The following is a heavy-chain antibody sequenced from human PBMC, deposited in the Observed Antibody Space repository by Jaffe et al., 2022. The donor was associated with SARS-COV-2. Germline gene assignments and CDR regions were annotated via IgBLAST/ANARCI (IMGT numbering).Heavy chain of an antibody. CDR2: ISYDGSNK. V-gene: IGHV3-30*18. D-gene: IGHD3-22*01. Sequence: QVQLVESGGGVVQPGRSLRLSCAASGFTFSSYGMHWVRQAPGKGLEWVAVISYDGSNKYYADSVKGRFTISRDNSKNTLYLQMNSLRAEDTAVYYCAKDKPSRTMIGIKDAFDIWGQGTMVTVSS. CDR1: GFTFSSYG. CDR3: AKDKPSRTMIGIKDAFDI. J-gene: IGHJ3*02.